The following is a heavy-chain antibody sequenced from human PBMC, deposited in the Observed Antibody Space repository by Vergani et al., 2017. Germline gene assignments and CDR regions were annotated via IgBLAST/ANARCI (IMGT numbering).Heavy chain of an antibody. Sequence: QVQLVQSGAEVKKPGSSVKVSCKASGGTFSSYDINWVRQATGQGLEWMGWMNPNSGNTGYAQKFQGRVTMTRNTSISTAYMELSSLRSEDTAVYYCARGAVPTDAFDIWGQGTMVTVSS. V-gene: IGHV1-8*02. CDR2: MNPNSGNT. CDR3: ARGAVPTDAFDI. CDR1: GGTFSSYD. D-gene: IGHD4-17*01. J-gene: IGHJ3*02.